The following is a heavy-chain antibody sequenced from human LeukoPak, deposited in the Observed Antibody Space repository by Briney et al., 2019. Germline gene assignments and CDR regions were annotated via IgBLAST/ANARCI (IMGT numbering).Heavy chain of an antibody. CDR3: ARAYCISTRCYAGDYALDV. V-gene: IGHV4-31*11. Sequence: PSETLSLTCVVSGGSISSGGYYWGWIRQHPGKGLEWIGYIYYSGSTSYNPSLKSRVTISVDSSKNQLSPNLSSVTAADTAVYYCARAYCISTRCYAGDYALDVWGQGTTVTVSS. J-gene: IGHJ6*02. CDR2: IYYSGST. CDR1: GGSISSGGYY. D-gene: IGHD2-2*01.